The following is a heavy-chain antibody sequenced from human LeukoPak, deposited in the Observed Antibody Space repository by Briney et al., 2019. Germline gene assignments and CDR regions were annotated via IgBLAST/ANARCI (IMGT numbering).Heavy chain of an antibody. CDR2: ISSDSGTI. Sequence: GGSLRLSCAASGFTFSSYSMNWVRQAPGKGLDWVSYISSDSGTIYYADSVKGRFTISRDNAQNLLYLQMNSLRAEDTAVYYCAREGRLRPSHIDYWGQGALVTVSS. D-gene: IGHD2-15*01. J-gene: IGHJ4*02. V-gene: IGHV3-48*04. CDR1: GFTFSSYS. CDR3: AREGRLRPSHIDY.